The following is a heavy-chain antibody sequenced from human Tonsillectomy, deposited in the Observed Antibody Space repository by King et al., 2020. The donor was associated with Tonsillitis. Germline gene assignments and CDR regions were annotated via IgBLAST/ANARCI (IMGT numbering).Heavy chain of an antibody. CDR1: GGSISSYY. Sequence: VQLQESGPGLVKPSETLSLPCTVSGGSISSYYWSWIRQPAGKGLEWIGRIYTSGSTNYNPSLKSRVTMSVDTSKNQFSLKLSSVTAADTAVYYFARDRASSGWYGFGYWGQGTLVTVSS. J-gene: IGHJ4*02. CDR3: ARDRASSGWYGFGY. D-gene: IGHD6-19*01. CDR2: IYTSGST. V-gene: IGHV4-4*07.